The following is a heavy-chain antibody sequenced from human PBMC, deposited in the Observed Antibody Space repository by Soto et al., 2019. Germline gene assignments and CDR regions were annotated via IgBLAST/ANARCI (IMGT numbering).Heavy chain of an antibody. J-gene: IGHJ3*02. CDR3: ASLNFDILTGYYALDN. V-gene: IGHV4-59*08. CDR1: GGSSSNYY. Sequence: SETLSLTCTVSGGSSSNYYWSWIRQPPGKGLEWVGYISYSGSTNYNPSLKSRLTISLDMSKNRFSLKLSSVTAADTAVYYCASLNFDILTGYYALDNWGQGTMVTVSS. CDR2: ISYSGST. D-gene: IGHD3-9*01.